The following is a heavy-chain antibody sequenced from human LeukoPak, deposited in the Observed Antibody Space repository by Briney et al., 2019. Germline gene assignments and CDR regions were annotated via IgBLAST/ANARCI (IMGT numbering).Heavy chain of an antibody. CDR2: ITWDSSRT. J-gene: IGHJ4*02. CDR3: AKDIGYRDAMGLVDY. D-gene: IGHD2-2*01. V-gene: IGHV3-43*01. CDR1: GFTLDDYV. Sequence: PGGSLRLSCAASGFTLDDYVMHWVRQAPGKGLEWGSLITWDSSRTYYADSVKGRFTISRDNITNSLSLQMNSLRHEADALYYCAKDIGYRDAMGLVDYWGQGTLVTVCS.